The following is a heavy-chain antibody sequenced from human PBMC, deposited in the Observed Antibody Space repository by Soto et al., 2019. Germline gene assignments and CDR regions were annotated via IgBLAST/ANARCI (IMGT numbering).Heavy chain of an antibody. V-gene: IGHV1-69*13. J-gene: IGHJ6*02. Sequence: SVKVSCKAPGGTFSSYAISCARQAPGQGLEWMGGIIPIFGTAKYAQKFQGRVTITADESTSTGYMELSSLRSEDTAVYYCARSQGGSSSLDIYYYYYYGMDVWGQGTTVTVSS. CDR1: GGTFSSYA. D-gene: IGHD2-15*01. CDR2: IIPIFGTA. CDR3: ARSQGGSSSLDIYYYYYYGMDV.